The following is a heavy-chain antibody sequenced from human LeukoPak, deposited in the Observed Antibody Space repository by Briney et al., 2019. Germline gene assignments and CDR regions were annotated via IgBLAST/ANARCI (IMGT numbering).Heavy chain of an antibody. CDR1: GYSISSGYY. Sequence: PSETLSLTCTVSGYSISSGYYWGWIRQPPGKGLEWIGSIYHSGSTYYNPSLKSRVTISVDTSKNQVSLKLSSVTAADTAVYYCARVVTGTTSNWFDPWGQGTLVTVSS. CDR3: ARVVTGTTSNWFDP. J-gene: IGHJ5*02. CDR2: IYHSGST. D-gene: IGHD1-7*01. V-gene: IGHV4-38-2*02.